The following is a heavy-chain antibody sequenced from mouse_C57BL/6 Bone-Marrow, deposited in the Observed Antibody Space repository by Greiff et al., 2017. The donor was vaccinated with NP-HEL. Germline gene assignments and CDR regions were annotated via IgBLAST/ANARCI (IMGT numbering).Heavy chain of an antibody. CDR1: GYAFSSSW. CDR2: IYPGDGDT. Sequence: QVQLQQSGPELVKPGASVKISCKASGYAFSSSWMNWVKQRPGKGLEWIGRIYPGDGDTNYNGKFKGKATLTADKSSSTAYMQLSSLTSEDSAVYCCASEFCDYEWFACWGKGTLVTVSA. J-gene: IGHJ3*01. V-gene: IGHV1-82*01. CDR3: ASEFCDYEWFAC. D-gene: IGHD2-4*01.